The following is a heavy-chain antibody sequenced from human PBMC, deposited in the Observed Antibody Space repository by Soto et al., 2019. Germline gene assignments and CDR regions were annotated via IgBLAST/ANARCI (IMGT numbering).Heavy chain of an antibody. J-gene: IGHJ4*02. Sequence: GGSLRLSCAASGFTFNIYNMNWVRQAPGKGLEWVSYISSGGSNIYYTDSVKGRFTISRDNSKNTLYLQMNSLRAEDTAVYYCARDQRAAAVVDYWGQGTLVTVS. CDR1: GFTFNIYN. CDR2: ISSGGSNI. CDR3: ARDQRAAAVVDY. D-gene: IGHD6-13*01. V-gene: IGHV3-48*01.